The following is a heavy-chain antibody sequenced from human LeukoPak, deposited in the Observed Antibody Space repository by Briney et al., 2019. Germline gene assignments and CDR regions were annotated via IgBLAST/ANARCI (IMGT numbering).Heavy chain of an antibody. CDR1: GFAFHDYA. D-gene: IGHD3-22*01. J-gene: IGHJ4*02. Sequence: GGSLRLSCAASGFAFHDYAMHWARQVPGKGLEWVSLIRGDGGDTYYADSVKGRFAISRDNSKNSLYLQMNSLRTEDTALYYCAKVGESSGGYYSFDYWGQGTLVTVSS. CDR3: AKVGESSGGYYSFDY. V-gene: IGHV3-43*02. CDR2: IRGDGGDT.